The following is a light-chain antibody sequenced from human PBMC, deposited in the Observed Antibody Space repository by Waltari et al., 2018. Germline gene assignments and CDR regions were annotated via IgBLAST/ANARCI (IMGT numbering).Light chain of an antibody. CDR2: AAS. J-gene: IGKJ4*01. Sequence: DIQMTQSPSSLSASVGDRVTITCRASQSISTYLNWYQQKPGKAPKLLIYAASSLQSGVPSRFSGSRSGTDVTLTISSLQPEDFATYYCQQSYSNPPAFGGGTKVEIK. V-gene: IGKV1-39*01. CDR3: QQSYSNPPA. CDR1: QSISTY.